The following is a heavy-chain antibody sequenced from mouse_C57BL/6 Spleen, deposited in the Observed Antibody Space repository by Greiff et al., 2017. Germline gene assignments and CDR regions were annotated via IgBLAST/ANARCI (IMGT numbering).Heavy chain of an antibody. CDR1: GFTFSDYG. CDR3: ARRSYYAMDY. J-gene: IGHJ4*01. V-gene: IGHV5-17*01. Sequence: EVNVVESGGGLVKPGGSLKLSCAASGFTFSDYGMHWVRQAPEKGLEWVAYISSGSSTIYYADTVKGRFTISRDNAKNTLFLQMTSLRSEDTAMYYCARRSYYAMDYWGQGTSVTVSS. CDR2: ISSGSSTI.